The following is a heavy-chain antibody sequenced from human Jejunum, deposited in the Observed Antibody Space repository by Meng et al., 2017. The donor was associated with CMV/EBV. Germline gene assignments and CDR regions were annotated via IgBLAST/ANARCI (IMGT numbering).Heavy chain of an antibody. V-gene: IGHV1-8*01. D-gene: IGHD4-17*01. Sequence: ASGYPFTSYAIPWVRQATGQGLEWMGWMNPNSGMTGYAQKFQGRITMTRNTSISTAYMELSNLRSEDTAVYYCAREGLREAYFDYWGQGTRVTVSS. CDR3: AREGLREAYFDY. J-gene: IGHJ4*02. CDR2: MNPNSGMT. CDR1: GYPFTSYA.